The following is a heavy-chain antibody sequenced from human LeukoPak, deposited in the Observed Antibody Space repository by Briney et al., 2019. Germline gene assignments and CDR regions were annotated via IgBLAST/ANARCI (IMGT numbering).Heavy chain of an antibody. CDR1: GYTFTGYY. D-gene: IGHD3-22*01. Sequence: ASVKLSCKASGYTFTGYYMHWVRQAPGQGLEWMGWINTNSGGTNYAEKFQGRVTMTRDTSITTAYMELSGLTSDDTAVYYCARFYDSTGYFLDYWGQGTLVTVSS. V-gene: IGHV1-2*02. J-gene: IGHJ4*02. CDR3: ARFYDSTGYFLDY. CDR2: INTNSGGT.